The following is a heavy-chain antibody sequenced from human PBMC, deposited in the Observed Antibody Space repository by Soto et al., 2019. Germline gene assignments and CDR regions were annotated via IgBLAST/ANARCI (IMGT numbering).Heavy chain of an antibody. D-gene: IGHD3-3*01. CDR2: IKQDGSEK. Sequence: GGSLRLSCAASGFTFSSYWMSWVSQAPGKGLEWVANIKQDGSEKYYVDSVKGRFTISRDNAKNSLYLQMNSLRAEDTAVYYCARELFRYYDFWSGLYGPMDVWGKGTTVTVSS. CDR3: ARELFRYYDFWSGLYGPMDV. V-gene: IGHV3-7*01. J-gene: IGHJ6*04. CDR1: GFTFSSYW.